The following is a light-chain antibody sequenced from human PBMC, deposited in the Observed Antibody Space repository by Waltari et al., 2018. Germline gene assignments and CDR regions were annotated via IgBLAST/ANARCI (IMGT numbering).Light chain of an antibody. J-gene: IGKJ5*01. V-gene: IGKV1-39*01. Sequence: DIQMTQPPPPLSASVGDRVTISCRASKRVSSYLNWYQQKPGQAPKLMIYAASSLQSGVAARFSGSGSGTAFTLTISSLQPEDFATYYCQQSYSTPPITFGQGTRLEIK. CDR2: AAS. CDR3: QQSYSTPPIT. CDR1: KRVSSY.